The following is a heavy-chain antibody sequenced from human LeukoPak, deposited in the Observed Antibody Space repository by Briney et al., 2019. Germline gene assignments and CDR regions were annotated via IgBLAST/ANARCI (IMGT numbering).Heavy chain of an antibody. D-gene: IGHD3-22*01. CDR2: INHSGST. CDR1: GGSFSGYY. Sequence: SETLSLTCAVYGGSFSGYYWSWIRQPPGKGLEWIGEINHSGSTNYNPSLKSRVTVSVDTSKNQFSLKLSSVTAADTAVYYCARVWYYYDSSGYYYVGVSDAFDIWGQGTMVTVSS. J-gene: IGHJ3*02. CDR3: ARVWYYYDSSGYYYVGVSDAFDI. V-gene: IGHV4-34*01.